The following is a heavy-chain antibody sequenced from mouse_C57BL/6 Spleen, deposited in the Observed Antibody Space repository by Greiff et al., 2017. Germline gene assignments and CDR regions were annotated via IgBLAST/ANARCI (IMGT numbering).Heavy chain of an antibody. CDR1: GYTFTSYW. Sequence: QVQLKQPGAELVKPGASVKLSCKASGYTFTSYWMHWVKQRPGQGLEWIGMIHPNSGSTNYNEKFKSKATLTVDKSSSTAYMQLSSLTSEDSAVYYCARKLDGYPYYYAMDYWGQGTSVTVAS. CDR3: ARKLDGYPYYYAMDY. V-gene: IGHV1-64*01. D-gene: IGHD2-3*01. J-gene: IGHJ4*01. CDR2: IHPNSGST.